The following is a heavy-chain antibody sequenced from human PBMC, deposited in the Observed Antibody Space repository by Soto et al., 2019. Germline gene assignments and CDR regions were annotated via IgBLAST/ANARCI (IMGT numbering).Heavy chain of an antibody. D-gene: IGHD3-10*01. Sequence: EVQLLESGGGLVQPGVSLRLSCAASGFTFSSYAMSWVRQARGKGLEWVSAISGSGGSTYYADSVKGRFTISRDNPKNTLYLQMNSLRADDTAVYYCAKDDDTMVRGNWCDPWGQGTLVTVSA. J-gene: IGHJ5*02. V-gene: IGHV3-23*01. CDR3: AKDDDTMVRGNWCDP. CDR1: GFTFSSYA. CDR2: ISGSGGST.